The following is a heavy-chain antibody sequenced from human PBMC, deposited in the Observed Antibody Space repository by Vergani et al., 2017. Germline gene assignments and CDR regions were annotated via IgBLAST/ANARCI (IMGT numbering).Heavy chain of an antibody. Sequence: EVQLLESGGGLVQPGGSLRLSCAASGFTFSSYAMSWVRQAPGKGLEGVSAISGSGGSTYYADSVKGRFTISRDNSKNTLYLQMNSLRAEDTAVYYCANLDSSGLKAEYXQHWGQGTLVTVSS. D-gene: IGHD3-22*01. CDR3: ANLDSSGLKAEYXQH. V-gene: IGHV3-23*01. J-gene: IGHJ1*01. CDR1: GFTFSSYA. CDR2: ISGSGGST.